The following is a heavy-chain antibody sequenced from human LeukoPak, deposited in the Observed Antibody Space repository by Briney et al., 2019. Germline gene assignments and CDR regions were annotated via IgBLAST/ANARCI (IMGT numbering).Heavy chain of an antibody. D-gene: IGHD3-10*01. CDR3: ARFYGSGSYSPRGDYYYYMDV. CDR1: GGSISSYY. J-gene: IGHJ6*03. Sequence: SETLSLTCIVSGGSISSYYWSWIRQPAGKGLEWIGRIYTSGSTNYNPSLKSRGTMSVDTSKNQFSLKLSSVTAADTAVYYCARFYGSGSYSPRGDYYYYMDVWGKGTTVTISS. CDR2: IYTSGST. V-gene: IGHV4-4*07.